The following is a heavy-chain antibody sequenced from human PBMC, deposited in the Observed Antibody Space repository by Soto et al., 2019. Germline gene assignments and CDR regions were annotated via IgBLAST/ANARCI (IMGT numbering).Heavy chain of an antibody. CDR1: GFTFSRFW. V-gene: IGHV3-7*01. CDR3: ATKTQGGSDY. CDR2: MNPDGSEK. D-gene: IGHD3-10*01. Sequence: GGSLRLSCAASGFTFSRFWMTWVRQAPGEGLQWVANMNPDGSEKYYVDSVKGRFTISRDNAKNSLYLHMDSLRAGDTAVYYCATKTQGGSDYWGQGTLVTVSS. J-gene: IGHJ4*02.